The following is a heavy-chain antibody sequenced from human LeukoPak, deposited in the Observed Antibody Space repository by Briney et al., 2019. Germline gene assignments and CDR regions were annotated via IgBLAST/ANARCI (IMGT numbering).Heavy chain of an antibody. CDR3: ARAKFSNDAFDI. V-gene: IGHV1-69*01. J-gene: IGHJ3*02. CDR2: IIPIFGTA. Sequence: SVKVSCKASGGTFSSYAISWVRQAPGQGLEWMGGIIPIFGTANYAQKFQGRVTITADESTSTAYMELSSLRSEDTAVYYSARAKFSNDAFDIWGQGTLVTVSS. CDR1: GGTFSSYA. D-gene: IGHD2-2*01.